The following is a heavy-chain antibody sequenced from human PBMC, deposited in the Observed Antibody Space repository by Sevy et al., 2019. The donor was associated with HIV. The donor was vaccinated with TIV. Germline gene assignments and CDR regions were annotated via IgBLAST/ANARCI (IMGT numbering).Heavy chain of an antibody. CDR1: GYTFTGYY. CDR3: ARVFSERYSCNHERDWFDT. J-gene: IGHJ5*02. Sequence: ASVKVSCKAAGYTFTGYYMHWVRQAPGQGLEWMGWINPNSGGTNYAQKFQGRVTMTRDTSISTAYMELSRLRSDDSAVYYCARVFSERYSCNHERDWFDTWGQGTLVTVSS. CDR2: INPNSGGT. D-gene: IGHD1-20*01. V-gene: IGHV1-2*02.